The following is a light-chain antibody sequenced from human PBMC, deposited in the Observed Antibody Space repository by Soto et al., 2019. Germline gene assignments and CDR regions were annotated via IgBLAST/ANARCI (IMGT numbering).Light chain of an antibody. J-gene: IGLJ2*01. CDR3: QSYDTSQSGSWV. CDR2: GNS. V-gene: IGLV1-40*01. Sequence: QSVLTQPPSVSGAPGQRVTISCTGSSSNIGAGYDVHWYQQLPGTAPKLLIYGNSNRPSGVPDRFSGSKSGTSASLAITGLQVDDEADYYCQSYDTSQSGSWVFGGGTKLTVL. CDR1: SSNIGAGYD.